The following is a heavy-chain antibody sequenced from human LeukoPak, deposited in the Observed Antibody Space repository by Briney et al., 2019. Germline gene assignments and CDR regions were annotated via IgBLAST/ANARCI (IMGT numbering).Heavy chain of an antibody. Sequence: GSLRLSCAASGFTFSGSAMHWVRQASGKGLEWVGHIRGKANSYATAYAASVKGRFTISRGDSKNTAYLQMNSLRAEDTAVYHCARDGIDSSGYHAPFDYWGQGTLVTVSS. CDR1: GFTFSGSA. D-gene: IGHD3-22*01. CDR2: IRGKANSYAT. V-gene: IGHV3-73*01. CDR3: ARDGIDSSGYHAPFDY. J-gene: IGHJ4*02.